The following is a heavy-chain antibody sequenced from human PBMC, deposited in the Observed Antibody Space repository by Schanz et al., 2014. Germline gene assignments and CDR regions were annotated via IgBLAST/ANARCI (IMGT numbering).Heavy chain of an antibody. CDR1: GYTFINSD. V-gene: IGHV1-8*02. Sequence: QVQLVQSGAEVKNPGASVKVSCKASGYTFINSDINWVRQAAGQGLEWMGWMNPKSGNTGYAQKFQGRVTMSRTTSISTAYMELSRLRPDDTAVYYCAKDRLYSTSWSYLEEWGLGTPVIVSS. D-gene: IGHD6-13*01. CDR3: AKDRLYSTSWSYLEE. CDR2: MNPKSGNT. J-gene: IGHJ1*01.